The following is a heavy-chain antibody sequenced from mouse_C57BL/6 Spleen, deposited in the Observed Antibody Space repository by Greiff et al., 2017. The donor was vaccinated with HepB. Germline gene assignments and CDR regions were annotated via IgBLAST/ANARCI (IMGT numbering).Heavy chain of an antibody. D-gene: IGHD4-1*01. CDR2: IHPNSGST. CDR1: GYTFTSYW. V-gene: IGHV1-64*01. CDR3: ARYLPLGSWFAY. J-gene: IGHJ3*01. Sequence: QVQLQQPGAELVKPGASVKLSCKASGYTFTSYWMHWVKQRPGQGLEWIGMIHPNSGSTNYNEKFKSKATLTVDKSSSTAYMQLSSLTSEDSAVYYCARYLPLGSWFAYWGQGTLVTVSA.